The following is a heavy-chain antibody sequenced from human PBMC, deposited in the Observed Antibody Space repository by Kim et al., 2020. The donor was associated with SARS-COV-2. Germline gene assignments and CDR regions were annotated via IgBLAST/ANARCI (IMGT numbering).Heavy chain of an antibody. J-gene: IGHJ4*02. CDR2: IWYDGSNK. D-gene: IGHD6-19*01. Sequence: GGSLRLSCAASGFTFSSYGMHWVRQAPGKGLEWVAVIWYDGSNKYYADSVKGRFTISRDNSKNTLYLQMNSLRAEDTAVYYCARTYSSGWLYYFDYWGQGTLVTVSS. CDR3: ARTYSSGWLYYFDY. V-gene: IGHV3-33*01. CDR1: GFTFSSYG.